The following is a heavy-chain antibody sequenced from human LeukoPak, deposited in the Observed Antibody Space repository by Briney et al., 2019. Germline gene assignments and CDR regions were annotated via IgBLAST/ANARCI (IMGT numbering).Heavy chain of an antibody. CDR3: ARASYDSSGRSDGAFDI. Sequence: SVKVSCKASGGTFSSYAISWVRQAPGQGLEWMGRIIPIFGTANYAQKFQGGVTITTDESTSTDYMELSSLRSEDTAVYYCARASYDSSGRSDGAFDIWGQGTMVTVSS. V-gene: IGHV1-69*05. CDR1: GGTFSSYA. CDR2: IIPIFGTA. J-gene: IGHJ3*02. D-gene: IGHD3-22*01.